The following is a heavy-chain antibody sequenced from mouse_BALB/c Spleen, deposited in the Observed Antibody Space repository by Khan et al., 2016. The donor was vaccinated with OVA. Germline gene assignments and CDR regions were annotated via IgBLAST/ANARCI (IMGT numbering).Heavy chain of an antibody. V-gene: IGHV3-6*02. CDR1: GYSITSGYF. D-gene: IGHD3-1*01. Sequence: EVQLQESGPGLVKPSQSLSLTCSVTGYSITSGYFWNWIRQFPGNKLEWMGYIRYDGDYNYNPSFKNRISIIRDTSKNQFFLRLNSVTPEDTATYYCARGGSSGPAWFTSWGQGTLLTVSA. CDR3: ARGGSSGPAWFTS. CDR2: IRYDGDY. J-gene: IGHJ3*01.